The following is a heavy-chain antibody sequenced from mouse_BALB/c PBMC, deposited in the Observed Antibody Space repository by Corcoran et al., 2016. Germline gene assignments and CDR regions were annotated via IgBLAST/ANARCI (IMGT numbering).Heavy chain of an antibody. D-gene: IGHD1-1*02. V-gene: IGHV1S81*02. Sequence: QVQLPQPGAELVKPGASVKLSCKASGYTFTSYYMYWVKQRPGQGLEWIGGINPSNGGTNFNEKFKSKATLTVDKSSSTAYMQLSSLTSEDSAVYYCTRSGGRVYWGQGTTLTVSS. CDR1: GYTFTSYY. J-gene: IGHJ2*01. CDR2: INPSNGGT. CDR3: TRSGGRVY.